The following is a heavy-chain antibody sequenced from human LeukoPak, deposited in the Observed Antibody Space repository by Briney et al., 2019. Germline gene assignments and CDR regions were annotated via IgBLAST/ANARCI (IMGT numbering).Heavy chain of an antibody. V-gene: IGHV4-30-2*02. CDR1: GGSISSGGYY. D-gene: IGHD3-10*01. CDR3: ATSGSSGSYYIDAFDI. Sequence: PSETLSLTCSVFGGSISSGGYYWSWIRQPPGKGLEWIGYIYHSGSTYYNPSLKSRVTISVDTSKNQFSLKLSSVTAADTAVYYCATSGSSGSYYIDAFDIWGQGTMVTVSS. CDR2: IYHSGST. J-gene: IGHJ3*02.